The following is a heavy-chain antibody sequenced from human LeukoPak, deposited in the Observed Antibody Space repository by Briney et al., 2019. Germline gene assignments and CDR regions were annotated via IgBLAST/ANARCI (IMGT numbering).Heavy chain of an antibody. D-gene: IGHD3-9*01. Sequence: SETLSLTCNVSGDSIRSHSWSWIRQPPGKGLEWIGYIHYSGNTRYNSSLKSRVLVSVDTSKNTLSLRLNSVSPADTALYVCARAHTYYDVLTGYQYYMDVWGKGTMVTVSS. J-gene: IGHJ6*03. CDR2: IHYSGNT. CDR1: GDSIRSHS. V-gene: IGHV4-59*11. CDR3: ARAHTYYDVLTGYQYYMDV.